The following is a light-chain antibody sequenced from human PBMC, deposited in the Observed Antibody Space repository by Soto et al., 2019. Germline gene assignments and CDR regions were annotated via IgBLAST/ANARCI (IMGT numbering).Light chain of an antibody. CDR3: QHSNIWTET. J-gene: IGKJ1*01. Sequence: EIAFKQTPGNVSLPQTVIVTLFCRASQSVRSSLAWYQQKPGQAPRLFIYDASTRATGIPARFTGSGSGTEFTLTISSLQSEDFAVYYCQHSNIWTETFAQGTMVEIK. CDR1: QSVRSS. V-gene: IGKV3-15*01. CDR2: DAS.